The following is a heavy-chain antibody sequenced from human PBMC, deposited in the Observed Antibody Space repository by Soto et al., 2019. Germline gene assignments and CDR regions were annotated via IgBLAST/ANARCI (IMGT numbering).Heavy chain of an antibody. CDR3: VGFMITFGESNPGFDY. V-gene: IGHV1-3*01. D-gene: IGHD3-16*01. J-gene: IGHJ4*02. CDR1: GYTFTSYA. CDR2: INAGNGNT. Sequence: QVQLVQSGAEVKKPGASVKVSCKASGYTFTSYAMHWVRQAPGQRLEWMGWINAGNGNTKYSQKFQGRVTITRDTSASTAYMELSSLRSEDTAVYYCVGFMITFGESNPGFDYWGQGTLVTVSS.